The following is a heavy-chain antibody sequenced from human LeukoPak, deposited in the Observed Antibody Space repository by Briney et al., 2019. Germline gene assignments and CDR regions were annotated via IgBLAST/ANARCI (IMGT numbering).Heavy chain of an antibody. CDR1: GGSISSYY. V-gene: IGHV4-59*01. CDR2: IYYSGST. D-gene: IGHD2-2*01. Sequence: PSETLSLTCTVSGGSISSYYWSWIRQPPGRALEGSGYIYYSGSTNYNPSLKSRVTISVDTSKNQFSLKLSSVTAADTAVYYCARTVSVGTSYPYFDYWGQGTLVTVSS. J-gene: IGHJ4*02. CDR3: ARTVSVGTSYPYFDY.